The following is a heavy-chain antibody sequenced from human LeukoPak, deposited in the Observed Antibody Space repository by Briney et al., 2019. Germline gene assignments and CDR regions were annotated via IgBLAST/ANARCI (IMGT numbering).Heavy chain of an antibody. V-gene: IGHV4-61*01. CDR2: IYYSGST. Sequence: PSETLSLTCTVSGVSISSGSYYWGWIRQPPGKGLEWIGYIYYSGSTNYNPSLKSRVTISIDTSKNQFSLKLSSVTAADTAVYYCARGTTYYYGSGSSGLDPWGQGTLVTVSS. CDR3: ARGTTYYYGSGSSGLDP. J-gene: IGHJ5*02. CDR1: GVSISSGSYY. D-gene: IGHD3-10*01.